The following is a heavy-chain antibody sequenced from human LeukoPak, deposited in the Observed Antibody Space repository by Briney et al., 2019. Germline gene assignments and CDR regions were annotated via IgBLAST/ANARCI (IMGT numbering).Heavy chain of an antibody. J-gene: IGHJ3*02. V-gene: IGHV3-48*03. D-gene: IGHD3-22*01. CDR3: ARAAWYDSSGYYPDAFDI. Sequence: GGSLRLSCAASGFTFSSYEMNLVRQAPGKGLEWVSYISRSGSTIYYADSVKGRFTISRDNAKNSLYLHTNSLRAEDTAVYYCARAAWYDSSGYYPDAFDIWGQGTMVTVSS. CDR2: ISRSGSTI. CDR1: GFTFSSYE.